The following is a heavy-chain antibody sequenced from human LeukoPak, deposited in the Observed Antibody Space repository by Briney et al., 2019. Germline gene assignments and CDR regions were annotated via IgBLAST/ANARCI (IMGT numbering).Heavy chain of an antibody. Sequence: GGSLRLSCAASGFTFSDYYMSWIRQAPGKGLEWVSYISSSGSTIYYADSVKGRFTISRDNARNSLYLEMNSLRAEDTAVYYCAREVGVTTPHYFDYWGQGTLVTVSS. D-gene: IGHD4-17*01. CDR3: AREVGVTTPHYFDY. J-gene: IGHJ4*02. CDR1: GFTFSDYY. CDR2: ISSSGSTI. V-gene: IGHV3-11*04.